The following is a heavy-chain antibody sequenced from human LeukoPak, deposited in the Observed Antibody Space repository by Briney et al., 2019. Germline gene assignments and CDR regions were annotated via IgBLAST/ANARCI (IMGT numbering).Heavy chain of an antibody. V-gene: IGHV1-2*02. CDR3: ARDRIVAKSWFDP. J-gene: IGHJ5*02. D-gene: IGHD5-12*01. CDR2: INPNSGGT. CDR1: GYTFTAYY. Sequence: ASVKVSCKGSGYTFTAYYMHWVRQAPGQGLEWMGWINPNSGGTNYAQKFHGRASMTRDTSICTAYMELSRLRSADTAVYYCARDRIVAKSWFDPWGQGTLVTVSS.